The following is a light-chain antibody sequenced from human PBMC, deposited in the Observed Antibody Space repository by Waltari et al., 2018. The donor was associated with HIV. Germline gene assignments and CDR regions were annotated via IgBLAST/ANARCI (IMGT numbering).Light chain of an antibody. V-gene: IGLV3-25*03. CDR2: KAS. Sequence: SYELTQPPSVTVSPGQTARITCSGDTLPKKFAYWYQQKPGQAPVLVIYKASERPSGIPERFSGSSSGTTVTLTISGVQAEDEADYYCQSADITSTSWVFGGGTKLTVL. J-gene: IGLJ3*02. CDR3: QSADITSTSWV. CDR1: TLPKKF.